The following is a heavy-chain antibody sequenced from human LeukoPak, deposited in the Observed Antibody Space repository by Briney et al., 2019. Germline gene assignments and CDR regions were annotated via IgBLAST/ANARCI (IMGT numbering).Heavy chain of an antibody. CDR3: ARGRVVDYYYYMDV. CDR2: IYYSGST. D-gene: IGHD6-6*01. J-gene: IGHJ6*03. Sequence: SETLSLTCTVSGGSISSYYWSWIRQPPGKGLEWIGYIYYSGSTNYNPSLKSRVTISVDTSKNQFSLKLSSVTAADTAVYYCARGRVVDYYYYMDVWGKGTTVTVSS. CDR1: GGSISSYY. V-gene: IGHV4-59*12.